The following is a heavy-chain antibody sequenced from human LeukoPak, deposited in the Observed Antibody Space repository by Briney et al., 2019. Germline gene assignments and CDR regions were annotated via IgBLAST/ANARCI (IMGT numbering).Heavy chain of an antibody. Sequence: RASVKVSCKASGYNFTGYYLHWVRQAPGQGLEWMGWINPNTGGTKYAQKFQGRVTMTRDTSISTAYMELSRLRSDDTAVYYCARFYSGYGNYYYYMDVWGKGTTVTVSS. CDR2: INPNTGGT. D-gene: IGHD5-12*01. CDR3: ARFYSGYGNYYYYMDV. J-gene: IGHJ6*03. V-gene: IGHV1-2*02. CDR1: GYNFTGYY.